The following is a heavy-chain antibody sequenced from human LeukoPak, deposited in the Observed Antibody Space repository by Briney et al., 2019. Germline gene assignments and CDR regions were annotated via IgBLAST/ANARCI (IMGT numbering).Heavy chain of an antibody. J-gene: IGHJ4*02. Sequence: TLSLTCTVSGGSISSGGYYWSWIRQHPGKGLEWIGYIYYSGSTYYNPSLKSRVTISVDTSKNQFTLKLSSVTAADTAVYYCAGTDSSGWYVGIDYGGQGTLVTVPS. D-gene: IGHD6-19*01. V-gene: IGHV4-31*03. CDR3: AGTDSSGWYVGIDY. CDR2: IYYSGST. CDR1: GGSISSGGYY.